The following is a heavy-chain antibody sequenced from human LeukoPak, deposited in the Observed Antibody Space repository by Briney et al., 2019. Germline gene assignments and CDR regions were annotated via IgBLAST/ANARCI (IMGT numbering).Heavy chain of an antibody. Sequence: SETLSLTCTVSGGSISSSSYYWGWIRQPPGKGLEWIGSIYYSGSTYYNPSLKSRVTISVDTSKNQFSLKLSSVTAADTAVYYCARVGYSGSYAQYYFDYWGQGTLVTVSS. CDR1: GGSISSSSYY. CDR3: ARVGYSGSYAQYYFDY. D-gene: IGHD1-26*01. CDR2: IYYSGST. V-gene: IGHV4-39*07. J-gene: IGHJ4*02.